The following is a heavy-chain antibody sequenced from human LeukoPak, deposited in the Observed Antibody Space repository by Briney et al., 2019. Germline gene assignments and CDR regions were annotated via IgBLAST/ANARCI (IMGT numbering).Heavy chain of an antibody. V-gene: IGHV3-11*01. CDR1: GFTFSDYY. CDR3: ARGPSITARNPHYYYYMDV. CDR2: ISSSGSTI. J-gene: IGHJ6*03. Sequence: GGSLRLSCAASGFTFSDYYMSWIRQAPGKGLEWVSYISSSGSTIYYADPVKGRFTISRDNAKNSLYLQMNSLRAEDTAVYYCARGPSITARNPHYYYYMDVWGKGTTVTVSS. D-gene: IGHD6-6*01.